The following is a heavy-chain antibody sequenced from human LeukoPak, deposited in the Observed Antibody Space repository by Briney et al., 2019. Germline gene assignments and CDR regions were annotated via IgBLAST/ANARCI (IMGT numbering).Heavy chain of an antibody. CDR2: ISWNSGSI. CDR3: AKDNLPEMAYPDY. D-gene: IGHD5-24*01. CDR1: GFTFDDYA. V-gene: IGHV3-9*01. J-gene: IGHJ4*02. Sequence: GGSLRLSCAASGFTFDDYAMHWVRQAPGKGLEWVSSISWNSGSIGYADSVKGRFTISRDNAKNSLYLQMNSLRAEDTALYYCAKDNLPEMAYPDYWGQGTLVTVSS.